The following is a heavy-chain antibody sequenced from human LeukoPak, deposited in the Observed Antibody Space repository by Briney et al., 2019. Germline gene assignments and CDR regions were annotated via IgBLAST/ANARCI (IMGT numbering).Heavy chain of an antibody. J-gene: IGHJ4*02. V-gene: IGHV3-30*02. CDR3: AKAGNRGYDY. CDR1: GFTFSYYA. Sequence: GGSLRLSCAASGFTFSYYAIHWVRQAPGKGLEWVAFIRYDGTNKYYADSVKGRFTISRDNSKNTLYLQMNSLRAEDTAVYYCAKAGNRGYDYWGQGTLVTVSS. D-gene: IGHD1-1*01. CDR2: IRYDGTNK.